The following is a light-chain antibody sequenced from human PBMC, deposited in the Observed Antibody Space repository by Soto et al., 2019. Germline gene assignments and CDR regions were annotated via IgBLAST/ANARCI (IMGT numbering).Light chain of an antibody. CDR3: QQYNSFSPDT. Sequence: DIQLTQSPSTLSASVGDRVTITCRASQSISNWLAWYQQKPGKAPKLLIYDASSLESGVSSRFSGSGSGTEFTLTVSSLQPDDSATYYCQQYNSFSPDTFGQGTKLEIE. V-gene: IGKV1-5*01. J-gene: IGKJ2*01. CDR2: DAS. CDR1: QSISNW.